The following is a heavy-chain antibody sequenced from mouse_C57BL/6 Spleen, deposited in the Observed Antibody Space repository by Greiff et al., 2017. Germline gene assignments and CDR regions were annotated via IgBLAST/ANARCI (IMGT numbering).Heavy chain of an antibody. CDR1: GYTFTSYW. Sequence: QVQLKQPGAELVKPGASVKVSCKASGYTFTSYWMHWVKQRPGQGLEWIGRIHPSDSDTNYNQKFKGKATLTVDKSSSTAYMQLSSLTSEDSAVYYCAMLTGFPYYCDYWGQGTTLTVSS. J-gene: IGHJ2*01. D-gene: IGHD4-1*01. CDR3: AMLTGFPYYCDY. V-gene: IGHV1-74*01. CDR2: IHPSDSDT.